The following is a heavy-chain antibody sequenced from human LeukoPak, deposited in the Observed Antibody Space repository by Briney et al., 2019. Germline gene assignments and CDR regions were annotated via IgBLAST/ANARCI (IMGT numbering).Heavy chain of an antibody. CDR3: ARGGDYYDSSGPVFDY. J-gene: IGHJ4*02. CDR1: GGSISSGGYS. CDR2: IYYSGST. V-gene: IGHV4-31*11. D-gene: IGHD3-22*01. Sequence: SETLSLTCAVSGGSISSGGYSWSWIRQHPGKGLEWIGYIYYSGSTYYNPSLKSRVTISVDTSKNQFSLKLSSVTAADTAVYYCARGGDYYDSSGPVFDYWGQGTLVTVSS.